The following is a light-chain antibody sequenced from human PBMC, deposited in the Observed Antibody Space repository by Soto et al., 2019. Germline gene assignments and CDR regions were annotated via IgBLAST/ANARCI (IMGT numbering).Light chain of an antibody. CDR2: GAS. CDR1: QSVTSY. V-gene: IGKV3-20*01. CDR3: QQYRSSPPLT. J-gene: IGKJ4*01. Sequence: EIVLTQSPGTLSLSPGERATLSFRASQSVTSYLAWYQQKPGQAPRLLIYGASSRATGIPDRFSGSGSGTDFTLTISRLEPEDFAVYYCQQYRSSPPLTFGGGTKVDIK.